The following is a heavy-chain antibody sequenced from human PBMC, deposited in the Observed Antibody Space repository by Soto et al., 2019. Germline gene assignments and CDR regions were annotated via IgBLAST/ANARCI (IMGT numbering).Heavy chain of an antibody. CDR1: GYSFTSYW. D-gene: IGHD3-10*01. Sequence: PGESLKISCKGSGYSFTSYWISWVRQMPGKGLEWMGRIDPSDSYTNYSPSFQGHVTISADKSISTAYLQWSSLKASDTAMYYCARHLGGGSGSYFIWQPKPNYYYYGMDVWGQGTTVTVSS. CDR2: IDPSDSYT. V-gene: IGHV5-10-1*01. CDR3: ARHLGGGSGSYFIWQPKPNYYYYGMDV. J-gene: IGHJ6*02.